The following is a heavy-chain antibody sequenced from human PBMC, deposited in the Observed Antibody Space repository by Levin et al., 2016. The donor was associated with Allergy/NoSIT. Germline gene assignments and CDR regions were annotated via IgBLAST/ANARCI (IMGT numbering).Heavy chain of an antibody. V-gene: IGHV3-74*01. CDR1: EFPFSAYW. CDR3: TRGVRGARYFDL. D-gene: IGHD3-10*01. J-gene: IGHJ2*01. Sequence: GESLKISCAGSEFPFSAYWMHWVRQAPGKGLAWVSRIDSDGSNTRYADSVKGRFTISRDNAENTLFLQMNSLRAEDTAVYYCTRGVRGARYFDLWGRGTLVTVSS. CDR2: IDSDGSNT.